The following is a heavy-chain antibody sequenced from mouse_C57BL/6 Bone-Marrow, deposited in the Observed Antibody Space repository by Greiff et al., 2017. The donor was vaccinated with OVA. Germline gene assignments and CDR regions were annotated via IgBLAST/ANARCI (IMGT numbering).Heavy chain of an antibody. CDR2: IDPNSGGT. V-gene: IGHV1-72*01. CDR1: GYTFPSYW. J-gene: IGHJ2*01. CDR3: TSRRPYYFDY. Sequence: QVHVKQPGAELVKPGASVKLSCKASGYTFPSYWMHWVKQRPGRGLEWIGRIDPNSGGTKYNEKFTSKATLTVDQPSSTAYLQLSSLTSYDSAVYYSTSRRPYYFDYWGQGTTLTVSS.